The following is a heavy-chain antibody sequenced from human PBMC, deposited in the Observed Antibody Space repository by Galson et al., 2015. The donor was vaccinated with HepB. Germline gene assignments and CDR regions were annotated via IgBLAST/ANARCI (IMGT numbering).Heavy chain of an antibody. CDR2: IDWDDDK. CDR1: GFSLSTSGMR. Sequence: PALVKPTQTLTLTCTFSGFSLSTSGMRVSWIRQPPGKALEWLARIDWDDDKFYSTSLKTRLTISKDTSKNQVVLTMTNMDPVDTATYYCARMWVAYCGGDCSQSDAFDIWGQGTMVTVSS. V-gene: IGHV2-70*04. D-gene: IGHD2-21*02. CDR3: ARMWVAYCGGDCSQSDAFDI. J-gene: IGHJ3*02.